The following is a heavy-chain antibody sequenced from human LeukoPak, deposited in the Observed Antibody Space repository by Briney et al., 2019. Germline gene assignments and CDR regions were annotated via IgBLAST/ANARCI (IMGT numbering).Heavy chain of an antibody. CDR2: ISYDGSNK. CDR1: GFTFSTYA. J-gene: IGHJ4*02. Sequence: QPGGSLRLSCAASGFTFSTYAMHWVRQAPGKGLEWVAVISYDGSNKYYADSVKGRFTISRDNSKNTLYLQMNSLRAEDTAVYYCAKEGQQLGLLESWGQGTLVTVSS. CDR3: AKEGQQLGLLES. D-gene: IGHD6-13*01. V-gene: IGHV3-30*04.